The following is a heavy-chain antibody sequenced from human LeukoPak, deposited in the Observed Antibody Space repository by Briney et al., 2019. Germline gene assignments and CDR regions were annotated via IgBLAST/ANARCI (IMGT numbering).Heavy chain of an antibody. CDR1: GLIFNDYY. J-gene: IGHJ5*02. CDR3: ASDSSGYFGP. V-gene: IGHV3-11*01. CDR2: ISNTGSAA. Sequence: PGGSLRLSCAASGLIFNDYYMNWIRQAPGRGLEWLSYISNTGSAAYYADSVKGRFTISRDNAKNLLYLQMNILRAEDTAVYYCASDSSGYFGPWGQGTLVTVSS. D-gene: IGHD3-22*01.